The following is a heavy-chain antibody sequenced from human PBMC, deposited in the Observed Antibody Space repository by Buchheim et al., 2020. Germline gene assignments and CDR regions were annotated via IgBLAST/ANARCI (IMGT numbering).Heavy chain of an antibody. V-gene: IGHV3-30*18. CDR1: GFTFSSYG. Sequence: QVQLVESGGGVVQPGRSLRLSCAASGFTFSSYGMHWVRQAPGKGLEWVAVISYDGSNKYYADSVKGRFTISRDNSKNTLYLQMNSLRAEDTAVYYCAKSPAGTLELFDYWGQGTL. CDR2: ISYDGSNK. J-gene: IGHJ4*02. CDR3: AKSPAGTLELFDY. D-gene: IGHD6-19*01.